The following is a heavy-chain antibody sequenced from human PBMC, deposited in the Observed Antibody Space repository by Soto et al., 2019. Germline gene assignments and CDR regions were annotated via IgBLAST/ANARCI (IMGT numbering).Heavy chain of an antibody. Sequence: GGSLRLSCAASGFDFSSYAVSWVRQAPGKGLECISLISGTGVPTLYAESVKGRFAVTRDNSKDTLFLEMNNLRVDDTAMYYCAKSFCSSSSCFFLWVDPWGPGTLVTVSS. CDR2: ISGTGVPT. D-gene: IGHD2-2*01. J-gene: IGHJ5*02. V-gene: IGHV3-23*01. CDR1: GFDFSSYA. CDR3: AKSFCSSSSCFFLWVDP.